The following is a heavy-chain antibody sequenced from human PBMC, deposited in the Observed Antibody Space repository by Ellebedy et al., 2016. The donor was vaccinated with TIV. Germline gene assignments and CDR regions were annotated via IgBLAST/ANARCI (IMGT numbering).Heavy chain of an antibody. Sequence: GGSLRLSCAASGFTVSRNYMSWVRQAPGKGLEWVSVIYSGGTTYSADSVKGRFTISRDNSKNTLYLQMISLRAEDTAVYYCARHPLSDYGALEMELFDWFDPWGQGTLVTVSS. CDR1: GFTVSRNY. CDR2: IYSGGTT. D-gene: IGHD4-17*01. V-gene: IGHV3-66*04. CDR3: ARHPLSDYGALEMELFDWFDP. J-gene: IGHJ5*02.